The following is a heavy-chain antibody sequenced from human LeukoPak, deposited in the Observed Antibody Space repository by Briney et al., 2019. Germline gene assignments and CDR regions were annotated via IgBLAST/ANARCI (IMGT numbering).Heavy chain of an antibody. V-gene: IGHV3-30*18. CDR3: AKDLDYDFWSGYPGFDY. Sequence: GRSLRLSCAASGFTFSSYGRHWVRQAPGKGLEWVAVISYDGSNKHYADSVKGRFTISRDNSKNTLYLQMNSLRAEDTAVYYCAKDLDYDFWSGYPGFDYWGQGTLVTVSS. D-gene: IGHD3-3*01. CDR1: GFTFSSYG. CDR2: ISYDGSNK. J-gene: IGHJ4*02.